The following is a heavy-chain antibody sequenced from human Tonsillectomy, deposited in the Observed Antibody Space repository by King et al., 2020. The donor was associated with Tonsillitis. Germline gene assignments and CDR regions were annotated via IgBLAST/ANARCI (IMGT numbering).Heavy chain of an antibody. J-gene: IGHJ3*02. CDR3: AKDLLVWHPMGAFHI. D-gene: IGHD6-13*01. CDR2: ISYDDSNK. CDR1: GFPFSSYG. Sequence: VQLVESGGGLVQPGRSLRLSCAASGFPFSSYGMHWVRQAPGKGLEWVAVISYDDSNKYYADSVKGRFTISRDYSKDTLYLQMNSLRAEDTAVYYCAKDLLVWHPMGAFHIWGQGTMVTVSS. V-gene: IGHV3-30*18.